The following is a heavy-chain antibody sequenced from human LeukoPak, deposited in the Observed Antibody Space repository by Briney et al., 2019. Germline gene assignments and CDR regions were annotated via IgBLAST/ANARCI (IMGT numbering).Heavy chain of an antibody. Sequence: ASVKVSCKASGYTFTGYYMHWVRQAPGQGLEWMGWINPNSGGTNYAQKFQGWVTMTWDTSISTAYMELSRLRSDDTAVYYCARESGSANWFDPWGQGTLVTVSS. J-gene: IGHJ5*02. V-gene: IGHV1-2*04. CDR2: INPNSGGT. CDR3: ARESGSANWFDP. CDR1: GYTFTGYY. D-gene: IGHD3-10*01.